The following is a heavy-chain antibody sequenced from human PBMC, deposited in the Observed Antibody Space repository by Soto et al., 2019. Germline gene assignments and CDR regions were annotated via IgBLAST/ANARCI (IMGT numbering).Heavy chain of an antibody. J-gene: IGHJ6*03. D-gene: IGHD3-10*01. Sequence: PGETLKISCSASGFTFSNAFMSWVRQAPGKGLEWVGRIKSKTDGGTTDYAAPVKGRFTISRDDSKNTLYLQMNSLKTEDTAVYYCTTVSLLWFGELLYYYYYYMDVWGKGTTVTVSS. CDR1: GFTFSNAF. CDR3: TTVSLLWFGELLYYYYYYMDV. CDR2: IKSKTDGGTT. V-gene: IGHV3-15*01.